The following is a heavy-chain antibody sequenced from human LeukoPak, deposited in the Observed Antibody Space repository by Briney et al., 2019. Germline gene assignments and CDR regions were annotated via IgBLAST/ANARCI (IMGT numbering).Heavy chain of an antibody. CDR1: GYTFTSYD. CDR3: ARGLGSSWYPDY. J-gene: IGHJ4*02. V-gene: IGHV1-8*01. CDR2: MNPNSGNT. D-gene: IGHD6-13*01. Sequence: ASVKVSCKASGYTFTSYDINWVQQATGQGLEWMGWMNPNSGNTGYAQKFQGRVTMTRNTSISTAYMELSSLRSEDTAVYYCARGLGSSWYPDYWGQGTLVTVSS.